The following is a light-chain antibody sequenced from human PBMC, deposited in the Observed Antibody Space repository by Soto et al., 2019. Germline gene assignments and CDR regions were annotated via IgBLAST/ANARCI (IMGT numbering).Light chain of an antibody. V-gene: IGLV2-14*01. CDR1: SSDVGGYNY. CDR2: EVS. Sequence: QSVLTQPAYVSGSPGQSITISCTGTSSDVGGYNYVSWYQQHPGKAPKLMIYEVSNRPSGVSNRFSGSKSGKTASLTISGLQAEDEADYYCSSYTSSSTLVFGTGTKLTVL. J-gene: IGLJ1*01. CDR3: SSYTSSSTLV.